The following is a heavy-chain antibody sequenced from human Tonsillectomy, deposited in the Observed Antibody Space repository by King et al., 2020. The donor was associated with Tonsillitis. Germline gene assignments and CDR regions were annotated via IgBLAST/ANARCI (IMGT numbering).Heavy chain of an antibody. CDR2: ISGSGGYI. CDR3: VKDHRLGCSWARVGY. Sequence: VQLVESGGGLVQPGGSLRLSCAVSGFTFSSYAMSWVRQAPGKGLEWVSAISGSGGYIYYADSVKGRFTISRQNSKNTLYLQMNRLRAEDTAVYYCVKDHRLGCSWARVGYWGQGTPVSVSS. J-gene: IGHJ4*02. D-gene: IGHD2-15*01. V-gene: IGHV3-23*04. CDR1: GFTFSSYA.